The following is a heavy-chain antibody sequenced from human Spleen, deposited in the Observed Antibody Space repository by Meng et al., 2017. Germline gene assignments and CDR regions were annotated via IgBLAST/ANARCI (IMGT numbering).Heavy chain of an antibody. J-gene: IGHJ6*02. CDR3: ARDILTEYYYYGMEV. Sequence: GESLKISCAASGFTFSSYSMNWVRQAPGKGLEWVSYISSSGTTIYHADSVKGRFTISRDNAKNSLYLQMDSLRAEDTAVYYCARDILTEYYYYGMEVWGQGTMVTVSS. D-gene: IGHD3-9*01. CDR2: ISSSGTTI. CDR1: GFTFSSYS. V-gene: IGHV3-48*04.